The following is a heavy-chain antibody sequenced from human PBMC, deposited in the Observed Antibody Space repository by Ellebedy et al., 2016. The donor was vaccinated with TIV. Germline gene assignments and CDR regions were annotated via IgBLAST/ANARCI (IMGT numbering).Heavy chain of an antibody. CDR1: GFSFSNFW. J-gene: IGHJ5*02. Sequence: PGGSLRLSCAAWGFSFSNFWMSWVRQAPGKGLEWVAHIKPDGSETYYVDSVKGRFTISRENAKNALFLQMDGLRVDDSAVYYCVGFGVFNLWGQGAPVTVSS. D-gene: IGHD3-3*01. CDR3: VGFGVFNL. V-gene: IGHV3-7*01. CDR2: IKPDGSET.